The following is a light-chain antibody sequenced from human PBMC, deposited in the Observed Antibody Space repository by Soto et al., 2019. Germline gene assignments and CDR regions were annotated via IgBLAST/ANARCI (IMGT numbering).Light chain of an antibody. J-gene: IGKJ1*01. Sequence: EVVVTQAPGTLSLSPGERATLSCLASQSLSGRYLAWYQEKPGQAPRLLFYAASSRATGIPDRLIGGGSGTDFTLTISRLESEDFAVYYCQQYGNFPRTFGQGTKVDI. V-gene: IGKV3-20*01. CDR1: QSLSGRY. CDR3: QQYGNFPRT. CDR2: AAS.